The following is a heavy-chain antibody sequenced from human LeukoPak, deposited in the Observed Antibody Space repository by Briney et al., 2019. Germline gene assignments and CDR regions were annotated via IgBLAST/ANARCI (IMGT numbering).Heavy chain of an antibody. CDR2: ISSSRSYI. V-gene: IGHV3-21*04. CDR1: GFTFSSYS. CDR3: AKGPLIEVAGTTWDY. J-gene: IGHJ4*02. D-gene: IGHD6-19*01. Sequence: GGSLRLSCAASGFTFSSYSMNWVRQAPGKGLEWVSSISSSRSYIYYADSVKGRFTISRDNAKNSLYLQMNSLRAEDAAIYYCAKGPLIEVAGTTWDYWGQGTLVTVSS.